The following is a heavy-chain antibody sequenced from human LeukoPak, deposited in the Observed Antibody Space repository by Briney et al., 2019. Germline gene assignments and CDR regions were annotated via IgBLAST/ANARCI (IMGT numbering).Heavy chain of an antibody. CDR1: GFTFSSYG. V-gene: IGHV3-33*01. J-gene: IGHJ6*02. CDR3: ARVGEHSSSWYIYYYYGMDV. Sequence: PGRSLRPSCAASGFTFSSYGMHWVRQAPGKGLKWVAVIWYDGSNKYYADSVKGRFTISRDNSKNTLYLQMNSLRAEDTAVYYCARVGEHSSSWYIYYYYGMDVWGQGTTVTVSS. D-gene: IGHD6-13*01. CDR2: IWYDGSNK.